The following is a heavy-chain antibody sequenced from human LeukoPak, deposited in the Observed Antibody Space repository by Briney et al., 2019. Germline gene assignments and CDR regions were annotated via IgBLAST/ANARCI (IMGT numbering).Heavy chain of an antibody. CDR3: ARESSGGPYFDY. J-gene: IGHJ4*02. D-gene: IGHD6-19*01. CDR2: MNPNSGNT. V-gene: IGHV1-8*01. Sequence: ASVKVSCKASGYTFTSYDINWVRQATGQGLEWMGWMNPNSGNTGYAQKFQGRVTMTRDTSISTAYMELSRLRSDDTAVYYCARESSGGPYFDYWGQGTLVTVSS. CDR1: GYTFTSYD.